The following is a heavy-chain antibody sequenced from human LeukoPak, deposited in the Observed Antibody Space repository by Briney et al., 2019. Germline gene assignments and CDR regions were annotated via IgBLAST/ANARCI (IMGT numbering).Heavy chain of an antibody. V-gene: IGHV4-61*08. CDR3: ATHSYGYKYGVDV. CDR1: GGSISSGGFY. J-gene: IGHJ6*02. D-gene: IGHD5-18*01. CDR2: IYYSGNT. Sequence: QVQLQESGPGLVKPSQTLSLTCTVSGGSISSGGFYWSWIRQPPGKGLEWIGYIYYSGNTNYNPSLKSRVTISVDTSKKQFSLKLSSVTAADTAVYYCATHSYGYKYGVDVWGQGTTVTVSS.